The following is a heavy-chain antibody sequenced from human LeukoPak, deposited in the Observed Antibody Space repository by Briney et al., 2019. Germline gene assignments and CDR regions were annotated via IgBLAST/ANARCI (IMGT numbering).Heavy chain of an antibody. Sequence: GGSLRLSCAASGLTFSNYAMSWVRQAPGKGLEWVSGISGSGGDTYYPDSVKRRFTASRDNSKDTLYLQMNSLRAEDTAVYYCAKDRSCTNNLCHGDFDYWGQGTLVTVSS. D-gene: IGHD2-8*01. CDR3: AKDRSCTNNLCHGDFDY. V-gene: IGHV3-23*01. CDR2: ISGSGGDT. CDR1: GLTFSNYA. J-gene: IGHJ4*02.